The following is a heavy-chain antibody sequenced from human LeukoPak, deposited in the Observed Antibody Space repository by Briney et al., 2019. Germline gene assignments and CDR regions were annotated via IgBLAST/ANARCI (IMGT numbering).Heavy chain of an antibody. CDR1: GFTFSSYS. J-gene: IGHJ3*02. V-gene: IGHV3-21*04. CDR3: ANHRIAVPFDI. CDR2: ISSSSSYI. Sequence: SGGSLRLSCAASGFTFSSYSMNWVRQAPGKGLEWVSSISSSSSYIYYADSVKGWFTISRDNSKNTLYLQMNSLRAEDTAVYYCANHRIAVPFDIWGQGTMVTVSS. D-gene: IGHD6-19*01.